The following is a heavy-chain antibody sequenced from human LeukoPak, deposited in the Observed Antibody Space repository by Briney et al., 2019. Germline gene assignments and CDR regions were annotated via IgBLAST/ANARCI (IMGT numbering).Heavy chain of an antibody. V-gene: IGHV3-30*02. CDR1: GFTFSSYG. J-gene: IGHJ4*02. CDR2: IRYDGSNK. CDR3: AKDHITMIVVVITTHFDY. Sequence: GGSLRLSCAASGFTFSSYGMHWVRQAPGKGLEWVAFIRYDGSNKYYADSVKGRFTISRDNSKNTLYLQMNSLRAEDTAVYYCAKDHITMIVVVITTHFDYWGQGTLVTVSS. D-gene: IGHD3-22*01.